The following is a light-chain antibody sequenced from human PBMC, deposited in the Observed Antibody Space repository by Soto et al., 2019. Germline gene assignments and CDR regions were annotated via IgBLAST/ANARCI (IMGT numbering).Light chain of an antibody. J-gene: IGLJ2*01. CDR2: EDS. CDR3: QVWDNSTDHVV. CDR1: NIGTKS. Sequence: SYELTQPPSVSVAPGQTARITCGGDNIGTKSVHWYQQRPGQAPVLVVYEDSDRPSRIPERFSGSNSGNTATLTISRVEAGDEADFYCQVWDNSTDHVVFGGGTKLTVL. V-gene: IGLV3-21*02.